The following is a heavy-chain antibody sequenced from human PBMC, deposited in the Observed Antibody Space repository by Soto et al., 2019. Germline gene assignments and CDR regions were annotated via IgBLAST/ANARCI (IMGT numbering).Heavy chain of an antibody. CDR2: IKSKTDGGTT. CDR3: TTDVIAVAVGY. V-gene: IGHV3-15*01. Sequence: GALRLSCSASGFTFRNAWISWGRQAPGKGLEGVCHIKSKTDGGTTDYAAPVKGRFTISRDDSKNTLYLQMNSLKTEDTAVYYCTTDVIAVAVGYWGQGTLVTVSS. J-gene: IGHJ4*02. D-gene: IGHD6-19*01. CDR1: GFTFRNAW.